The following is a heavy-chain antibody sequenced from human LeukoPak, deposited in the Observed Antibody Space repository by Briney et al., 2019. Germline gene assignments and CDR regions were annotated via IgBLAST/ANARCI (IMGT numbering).Heavy chain of an antibody. V-gene: IGHV4-59*01. CDR3: ARDKQHSYGRYFDH. J-gene: IGHJ4*02. Sequence: PSETLSLTCTVPGGSISTYHWNWIRKSPEKGLEWIGYMQSTGNSNYNPSLKSRVTMSVDMSRNQIVLNLSSVTPADTAVYFCARDKQHSYGRYFDHWGQGILVTVSS. CDR2: MQSTGNS. CDR1: GGSISTYH. D-gene: IGHD5-18*01.